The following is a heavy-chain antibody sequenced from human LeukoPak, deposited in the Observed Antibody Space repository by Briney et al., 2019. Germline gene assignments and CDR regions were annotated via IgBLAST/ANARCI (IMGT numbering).Heavy chain of an antibody. J-gene: IGHJ4*02. CDR2: ISSSGSTI. CDR1: GFTFSSYE. Sequence: GGSLRLSCAASGFTFSSYEMNWVRQAPGKGLEGVSYISSSGSTIYYADSVEGRFTISRDNAKNSLYLQMNSLRAEDTAVYYCAVRYYYDSSGNRFDYRGQGTLVTVSS. CDR3: AVRYYYDSSGNRFDY. V-gene: IGHV3-48*03. D-gene: IGHD3-22*01.